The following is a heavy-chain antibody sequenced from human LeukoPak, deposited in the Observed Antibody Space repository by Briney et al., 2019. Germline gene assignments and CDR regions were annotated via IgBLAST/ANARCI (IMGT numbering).Heavy chain of an antibody. CDR2: IYYSGST. V-gene: IGHV4-39*01. CDR3: ARRLNYYDSSGYYYASTYYFDY. CDR1: GGSISSSSYY. D-gene: IGHD3-22*01. Sequence: SETLSLTCTVFGGSISSSSYYWGWIRQPPGKGLEWIGSIYYSGSTYYNPSLKSRVTISVDTSKNQFSLKLSSVTAADTAVYYCARRLNYYDSSGYYYASTYYFDYWGQGTLVTVSS. J-gene: IGHJ4*02.